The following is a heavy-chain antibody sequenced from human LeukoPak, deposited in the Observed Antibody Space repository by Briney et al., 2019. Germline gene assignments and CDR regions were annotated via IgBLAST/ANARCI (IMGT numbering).Heavy chain of an antibody. D-gene: IGHD2-21*02. CDR3: ATDRDNSDWQKRFDS. CDR1: GFTFSTYW. J-gene: IGHJ4*02. Sequence: GSLRLSCSASGFTFSTYWMNWYRQAPGKGLEWVGNINQDASEINYVDSVRGRFTISRDNAKNSLHLQMNSLRAEDTAVYYCATDRDNSDWQKRFDSWGQGTLVTVTP. CDR2: INQDASEI. V-gene: IGHV3-7*01.